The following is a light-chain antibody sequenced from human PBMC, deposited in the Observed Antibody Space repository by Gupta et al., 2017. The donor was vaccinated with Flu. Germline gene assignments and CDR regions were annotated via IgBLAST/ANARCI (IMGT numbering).Light chain of an antibody. Sequence: DIVMTQSPDSLAVSLGERATINCKSSQSVLYSSDNENYLAWYQQKPGQPPNLLIYWASTRESGVPDRFSGSGSGTDFTLTISSLQAEDVAVYYCQQYDSSPFSFGGGTKVEIK. J-gene: IGKJ4*01. CDR3: QQYDSSPFS. V-gene: IGKV4-1*01. CDR2: WAS. CDR1: QSVLYSSDNENY.